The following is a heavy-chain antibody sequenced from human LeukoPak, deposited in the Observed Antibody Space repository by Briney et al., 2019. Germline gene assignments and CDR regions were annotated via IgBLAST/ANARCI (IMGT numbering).Heavy chain of an antibody. V-gene: IGHV3-21*01. J-gene: IGHJ4*02. CDR1: GFTFSSYS. Sequence: GGSLRLSCAASGFTFSSYSMNWVRQAPGKGLEWVSSISTSSSYIYYADSVKGRFTISRDNAKNSLYLQMNSLRAEDTAVYYCARAVGATTHPFDYWGQGTLVTVSS. D-gene: IGHD1-26*01. CDR3: ARAVGATTHPFDY. CDR2: ISTSSSYI.